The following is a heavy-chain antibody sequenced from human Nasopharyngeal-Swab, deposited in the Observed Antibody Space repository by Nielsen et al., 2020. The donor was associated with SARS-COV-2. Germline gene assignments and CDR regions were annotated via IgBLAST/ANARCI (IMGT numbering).Heavy chain of an antibody. CDR3: AKDKAYTGLITMGTSDAFDI. D-gene: IGHD3-10*01. V-gene: IGHV3-23*01. CDR1: GFTFSSYA. CDR2: ISGSGGST. Sequence: GGSLRLSCAASGFTFSSYAMSWVRQAPGKGLEWVSGISGSGGSTYYADSVKGRFTISRDNSKNTLYLQMNSLRAEDTAVYYCAKDKAYTGLITMGTSDAFDIWGQGTMVTVSS. J-gene: IGHJ3*02.